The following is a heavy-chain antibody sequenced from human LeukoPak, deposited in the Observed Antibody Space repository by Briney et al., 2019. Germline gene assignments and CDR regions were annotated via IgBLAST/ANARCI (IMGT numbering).Heavy chain of an antibody. CDR2: IYISGGYI. Sequence: PVGSLRLSCEASGFTFNTDSMNWARQAPRKGLEWGSSIYISGGYIFYAYSVKGRFIISRENAKDSLYLQMNSLRVEDTAVYYCLRGDRRDYWGQGTLVTISS. J-gene: IGHJ4*02. CDR1: GFTFNTDS. V-gene: IGHV3-21*06. CDR3: LRGDRRDY.